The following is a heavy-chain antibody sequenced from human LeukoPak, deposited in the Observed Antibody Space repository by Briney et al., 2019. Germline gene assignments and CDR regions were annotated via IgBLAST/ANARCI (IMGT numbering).Heavy chain of an antibody. D-gene: IGHD2-2*01. CDR1: GFPFSSYA. Sequence: GGSLRLSCAASGFPFSSYAMHWVRQAPDKGLEWVAVISYDGSNKYYADSVRGRFTISRDNSKNTLYLQMNSLRAEDTAVYYCARDPHCSSASCYAAFDIWGQGTMVTVSS. CDR3: ARDPHCSSASCYAAFDI. CDR2: ISYDGSNK. V-gene: IGHV3-30*04. J-gene: IGHJ3*02.